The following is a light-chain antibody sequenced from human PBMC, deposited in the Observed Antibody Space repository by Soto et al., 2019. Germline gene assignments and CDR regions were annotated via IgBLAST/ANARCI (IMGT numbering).Light chain of an antibody. V-gene: IGLV2-14*01. CDR2: NVS. CDR3: TSSTSGSLYV. J-gene: IGLJ1*01. Sequence: QSALTQAASVSGSPGQSITISCTGTSSDVGGYNYVSWYQQFPGKVPKLLIYNVSNRPSGVSNRFSGSKSGNTASLTISGLQAEDEADYFCTSSTSGSLYVFGTGTKVTGL. CDR1: SSDVGGYNY.